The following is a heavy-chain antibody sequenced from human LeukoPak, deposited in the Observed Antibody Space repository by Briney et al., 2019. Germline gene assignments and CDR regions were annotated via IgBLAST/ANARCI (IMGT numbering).Heavy chain of an antibody. Sequence: SETLSLTCIVSGGSISSSSYYWGWIRQPPGKGLEWIGSIYYSGSTYYNPSLKSRVTISVDTSNNQFSLKLSPVTAADTAVYYCARQEWLVRRFYYYYGMDVWGQGTTVTVSS. CDR1: GGSISSSSYY. D-gene: IGHD6-19*01. J-gene: IGHJ6*02. V-gene: IGHV4-39*01. CDR3: ARQEWLVRRFYYYYGMDV. CDR2: IYYSGST.